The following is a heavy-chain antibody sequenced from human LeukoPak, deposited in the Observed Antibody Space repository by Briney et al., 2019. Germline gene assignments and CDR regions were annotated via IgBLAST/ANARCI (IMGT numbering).Heavy chain of an antibody. CDR2: INHSGST. CDR1: GGSFSGYY. D-gene: IGHD2-21*01. Sequence: SETLSLTCPVDGGSFSGYYWSWIRQPPGKGLEWIGEINHSGSTNYNPSLKSRVTISVDTSKNQFSLKLSSVTAADTAVYYCAGGRRVCGDSFRDYGGQGTLVTVSS. CDR3: AGGRRVCGDSFRDY. V-gene: IGHV4-34*01. J-gene: IGHJ4*02.